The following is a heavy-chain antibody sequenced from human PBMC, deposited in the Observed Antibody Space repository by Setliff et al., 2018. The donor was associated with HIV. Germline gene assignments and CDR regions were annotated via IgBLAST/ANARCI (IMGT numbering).Heavy chain of an antibody. CDR2: ISAYNGNT. CDR1: GYTFTKYG. Sequence: ASVKVSCKASGYTFTKYGVSWVRQAPGQGLEWMGWISAYNGNTNYPQKFQGRVTMTTDTSTSTAYMELRSLRSDDTAVYYCATYADRESNRFDPWGQGILVTVSS. V-gene: IGHV1-18*01. CDR3: ATYADRESNRFDP. J-gene: IGHJ5*02. D-gene: IGHD3-10*01.